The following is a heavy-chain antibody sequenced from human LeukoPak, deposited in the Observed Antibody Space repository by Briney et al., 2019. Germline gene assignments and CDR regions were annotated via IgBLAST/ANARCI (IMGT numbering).Heavy chain of an antibody. CDR1: GGSISSYY. V-gene: IGHV4-59*01. J-gene: IGHJ5*02. CDR2: IYYSGST. CDR3: ARDRGYCGGGSCQGPRYNWFDP. Sequence: SETLPLTCTVSGGSISSYYWSWIRQPPGKGLEWIGYIYYSGSTNYNPSLKSRVTISVDTSKNQFSLKLSSVTAADTAVYYCARDRGYCGGGSCQGPRYNWFDPWGQGTLVTVSS. D-gene: IGHD2-15*01.